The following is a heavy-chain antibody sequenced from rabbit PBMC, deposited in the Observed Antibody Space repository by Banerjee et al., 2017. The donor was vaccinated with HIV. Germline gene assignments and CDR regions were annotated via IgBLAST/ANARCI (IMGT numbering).Heavy chain of an antibody. J-gene: IGHJ4*01. Sequence: VRQAPGKGLEWIGYMYIASDTTDYASWAKGRFTISKTSSTTVTLQMTSLTAADTATYFCTRTTMTMVINLWGQGTLVTVS. D-gene: IGHD2-1*01. CDR2: MYIASDTT. CDR3: TRTTMTMVINL. V-gene: IGHV1S40*01.